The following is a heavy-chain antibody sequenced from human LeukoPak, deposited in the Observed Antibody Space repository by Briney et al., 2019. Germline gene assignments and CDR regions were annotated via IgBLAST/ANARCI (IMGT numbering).Heavy chain of an antibody. J-gene: IGHJ4*02. D-gene: IGHD3-3*01. CDR3: AKEAEDLEWLFPEDY. CDR1: GFTFSSYG. CDR2: IRYDGSNK. V-gene: IGHV3-30*02. Sequence: PGGSLRLSCAASGFTFSSYGMHWVRQAPGKGLEWVAFIRYDGSNKYYADSVKGRFTISRDNSKNTLYLQMNSLRAEDTAVYYCAKEAEDLEWLFPEDYWGQGTLVTVSS.